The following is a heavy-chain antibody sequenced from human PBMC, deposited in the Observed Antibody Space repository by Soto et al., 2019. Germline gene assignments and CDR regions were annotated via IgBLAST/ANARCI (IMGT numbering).Heavy chain of an antibody. CDR1: GGSVSSDTYY. D-gene: IGHD3-10*01. J-gene: IGHJ4*02. Sequence: PSETLSLTCTVSGGSVSSDTYYWSWSRQPPGKGLEWLGSVFSSGTPYDNPSLQSRITISVDTSKNQFSLKVSSVTAADTAVYYCARYEVPAPILVDSWGQGTLVTVSS. CDR3: ARYEVPAPILVDS. V-gene: IGHV4-39*01. CDR2: VFSSGTP.